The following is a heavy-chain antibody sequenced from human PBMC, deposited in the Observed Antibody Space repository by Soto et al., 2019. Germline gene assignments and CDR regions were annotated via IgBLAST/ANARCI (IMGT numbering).Heavy chain of an antibody. J-gene: IGHJ4*02. V-gene: IGHV2-5*02. D-gene: IGHD2-8*02. CDR1: GFSPTTSGVG. CDR2: IYWDGDK. Sequence: WPTLVNPPQTLTLTCPLSGFSPTTSGVGVGLIRQPPGKALEGLALIYWDGDKRYSPSLNSRLTITKDTSKNQVVLTMTNMDPVDTATYYCAHGGRLAYCTGDTCLFDHWGQGTLVTVSS. CDR3: AHGGRLAYCTGDTCLFDH.